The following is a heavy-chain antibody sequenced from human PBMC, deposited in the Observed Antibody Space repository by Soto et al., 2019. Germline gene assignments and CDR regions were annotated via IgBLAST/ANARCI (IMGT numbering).Heavy chain of an antibody. J-gene: IGHJ5*02. V-gene: IGHV3-21*01. D-gene: IGHD6-13*01. CDR1: GFTFSSYS. CDR2: ISSSSSYI. CDR3: ARDVLGIAAAGLSWFDP. Sequence: GGSLRLSCAASGFTFSSYSMNWVRQAPGKGLEWVSSISSSSSYIYYADSVKGRFTISRDNAKNSLYLQMNSLRAEDTAVYYCARDVLGIAAAGLSWFDPWGQGTLVTVSS.